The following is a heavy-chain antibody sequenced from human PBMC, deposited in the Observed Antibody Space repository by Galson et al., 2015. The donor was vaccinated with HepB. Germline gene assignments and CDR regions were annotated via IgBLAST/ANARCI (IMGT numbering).Heavy chain of an antibody. V-gene: IGHV3-9*01. CDR2: ISWNSGSI. J-gene: IGHJ4*02. Sequence: SLRLSGAASGVTFDDHAMHWARQAPGEGLEWVSGISWNSGSIGYADSVNGRFTISRDNAKNSLYLQMNSLRAEDTSLYYCAKAQLWLRTAYDYFDYWGQGTLVTVSS. CDR3: AKAQLWLRTAYDYFDY. D-gene: IGHD5-18*01. CDR1: GVTFDDHA.